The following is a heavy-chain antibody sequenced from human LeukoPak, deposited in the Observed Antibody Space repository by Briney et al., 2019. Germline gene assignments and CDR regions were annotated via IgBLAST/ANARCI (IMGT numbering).Heavy chain of an antibody. CDR1: GGSISSSSYY. CDR2: IYYSGST. Sequence: SETLSLTCTVSGGSISSSSYYWGWIRQPPGKGLEWIGSIYYSGSTYYNPSLKSRVTISVDTSKNQFSLKLSSVTAADTAVYYCARGGYCSSTSCYVSPGKANWFDPWGQGTLVTVSS. CDR3: ARGGYCSSTSCYVSPGKANWFDP. V-gene: IGHV4-39*01. J-gene: IGHJ5*02. D-gene: IGHD2-2*01.